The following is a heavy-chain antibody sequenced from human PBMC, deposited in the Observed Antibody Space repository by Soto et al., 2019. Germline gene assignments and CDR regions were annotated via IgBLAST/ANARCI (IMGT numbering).Heavy chain of an antibody. D-gene: IGHD6-19*01. J-gene: IGHJ6*02. CDR1: GFTFSSYG. CDR3: VKDGSSGPPYFYDMDV. Sequence: GSLRLSCAASGFTFSSYGMHWVRQAPGKGLEWVAVISYDGRNKYYADAVKGRFTISRDNSKNTLYLQMSSLRAEDTAVYYCVKDGSSGPPYFYDMDVWGQGDTVTVSS. V-gene: IGHV3-30*18. CDR2: ISYDGRNK.